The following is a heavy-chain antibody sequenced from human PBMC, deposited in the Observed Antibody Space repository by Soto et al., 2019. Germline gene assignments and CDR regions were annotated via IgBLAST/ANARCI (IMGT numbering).Heavy chain of an antibody. CDR1: GYTFTSYD. V-gene: IGHV1-8*01. D-gene: IGHD5-12*01. CDR2: MNPNSGNT. CDR3: ARGWFVYSGYDMDY. Sequence: ASVKVSCKASGYTFTSYDINWVRQATGQGLEWMGWMNPNSGNTGYAQKFQGRVTMTRNTSISTAYMELSSLRSEDTAVYYCARGWFVYSGYDMDYWGQGTLVTVSS. J-gene: IGHJ4*02.